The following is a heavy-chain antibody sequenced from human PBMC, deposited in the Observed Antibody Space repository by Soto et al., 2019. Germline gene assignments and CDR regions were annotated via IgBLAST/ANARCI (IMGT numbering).Heavy chain of an antibody. CDR2: ISYSGST. CDR3: ARGTSCQLPFDY. D-gene: IGHD2-2*01. J-gene: IGHJ4*02. CDR1: SDSISSYY. V-gene: IGHV4-59*01. Sequence: ETLSLTCPGSSDSISSYYWSWIRQPPGKRLEWIGYISYSGSTDYNPSLKSRVTISGDTSKNQFSLKVSSVTAADPAVYYCARGTSCQLPFDYWGQGTLVTVSS.